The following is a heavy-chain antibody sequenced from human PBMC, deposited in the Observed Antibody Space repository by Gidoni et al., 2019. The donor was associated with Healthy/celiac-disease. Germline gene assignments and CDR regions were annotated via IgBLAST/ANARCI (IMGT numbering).Heavy chain of an antibody. CDR2: ISSNGGST. V-gene: IGHV3-64*01. D-gene: IGHD1-26*01. CDR1: GSTFISYA. J-gene: IGHJ3*02. Sequence: EVQLVDSGGGLVQPGGFLRPSRAASGSTFISYAMHWVRQAPGKGLEYVSAISSNGGSTYYANSVKGRFTISRDNSKNTLYLQMGSLRAEDMAVYYCARVDDSGAFDIWGQGTMVTVSS. CDR3: ARVDDSGAFDI.